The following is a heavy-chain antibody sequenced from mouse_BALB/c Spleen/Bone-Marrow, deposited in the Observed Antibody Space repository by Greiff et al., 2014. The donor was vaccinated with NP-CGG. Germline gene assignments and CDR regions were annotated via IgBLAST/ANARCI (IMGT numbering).Heavy chain of an antibody. CDR3: ARHGNYATDY. J-gene: IGHJ4*01. V-gene: IGHV2-6-1*01. CDR1: GFSLTSYG. CDR2: IWSDGST. Sequence: VMLVESGPGLVAPSQSLPITCTISGFSLTSYGVHWVRQPPGKGLEWLVVIWSDGSTTYNSALKSRLSISKDNSKSQVFLKVNSLQTDDTAMYYCARHGNYATDYWGQGTSVTVSS. D-gene: IGHD1-1*02.